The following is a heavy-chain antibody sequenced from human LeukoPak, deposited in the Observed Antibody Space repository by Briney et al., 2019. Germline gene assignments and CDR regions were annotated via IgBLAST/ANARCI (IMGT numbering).Heavy chain of an antibody. CDR1: GFTFSSYW. D-gene: IGHD3-22*01. Sequence: GGSLRLSCAASGFTFSSYWMSWVRQAPGKGLEWVANIKQDGSEKYYVDSVKGRFTISRDNSKNTLYLQMNSLRAEDTAVYYCARDFSGYYYLQHWGQGTLVTVSS. CDR2: IKQDGSEK. J-gene: IGHJ1*01. CDR3: ARDFSGYYYLQH. V-gene: IGHV3-7*01.